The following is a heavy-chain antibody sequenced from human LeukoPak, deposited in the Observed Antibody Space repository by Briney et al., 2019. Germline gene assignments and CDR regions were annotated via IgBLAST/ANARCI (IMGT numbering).Heavy chain of an antibody. V-gene: IGHV1-46*01. CDR3: ARAEVVVAATGARGFLFDY. D-gene: IGHD2-15*01. CDR1: GYTFTSYY. J-gene: IGHJ4*02. Sequence: ASVKVSCKASGYTFTSYYMHWVRQAPGQGLEWMGIINPSGGSTSYAQKFQGRVTMTRDTSTSTVYMELSSLRSEDTAVYYCARAEVVVAATGARGFLFDYWGQGTLVTVSS. CDR2: INPSGGST.